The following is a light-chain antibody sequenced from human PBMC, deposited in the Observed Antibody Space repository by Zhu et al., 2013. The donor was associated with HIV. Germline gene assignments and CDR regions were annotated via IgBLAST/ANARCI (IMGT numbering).Light chain of an antibody. J-gene: IGKJ4*01. Sequence: EILMTQSPATLSASPGERATLSCRVSQSIAGNLAWYQQKPGQAPRLLIYGASTRATGVPGRFTGSGSGTEFTLTISSLDPEDFAVYYCQERRHWPPVTFGGGTRVE. CDR3: QERRHWPPVT. CDR1: QSIAGN. V-gene: IGKV3-15*01. CDR2: GAS.